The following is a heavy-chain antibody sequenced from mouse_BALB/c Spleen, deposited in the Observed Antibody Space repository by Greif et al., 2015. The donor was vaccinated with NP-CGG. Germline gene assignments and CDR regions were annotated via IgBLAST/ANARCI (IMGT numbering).Heavy chain of an antibody. J-gene: IGHJ2*01. CDR2: ISSGSSTI. CDR1: GFTFSSFG. CDR3: ARYYGSSYDY. Sequence: EVKVVESGGGLVQPGGSRKLSCAASGFTFSSFGMHWVRQAPEKGLEWVAYISSGSSTIYYADTVKGRFTISRDNPKNTLFLQMTSLRSEDTAMYYCARYYGSSYDYWGQGTTLTVSS. V-gene: IGHV5-17*02. D-gene: IGHD1-1*01.